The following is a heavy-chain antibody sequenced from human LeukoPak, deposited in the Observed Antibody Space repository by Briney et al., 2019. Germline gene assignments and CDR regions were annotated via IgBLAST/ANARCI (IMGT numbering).Heavy chain of an antibody. V-gene: IGHV3-11*06. CDR3: ARDRLKDAAAGTSFLFVY. CDR2: ISSSSSYT. D-gene: IGHD6-13*01. CDR1: GFTVRSHS. Sequence: GGSLRLSCAASGFTVRSHSMSWVRQAPGKGLEWVSYISSSSSYTNYADSVKGRFTISRDNAKNSLYLQMNSLRAEDTAVYYCARDRLKDAAAGTSFLFVYWGQGTLVTVSS. J-gene: IGHJ4*02.